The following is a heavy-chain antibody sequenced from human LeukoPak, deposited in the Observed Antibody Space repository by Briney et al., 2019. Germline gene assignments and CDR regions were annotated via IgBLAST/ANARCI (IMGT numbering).Heavy chain of an antibody. CDR2: MNPNSGNT. CDR1: GYTFTSYD. CDR3: ARVAAAGTLYRKDFDY. Sequence: GASVKVSCKASGYTFTSYDINWVRQATEQGLEWMGWMNPNSGNTGYAQKFQGRVTITRNTSISTAYMELSSLRSEDTAVYYCARVAAAGTLYRKDFDYWGQGTLVTVSS. D-gene: IGHD6-13*01. V-gene: IGHV1-8*03. J-gene: IGHJ4*02.